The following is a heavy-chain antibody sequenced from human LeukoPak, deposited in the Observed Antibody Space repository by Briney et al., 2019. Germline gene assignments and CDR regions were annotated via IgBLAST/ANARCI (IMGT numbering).Heavy chain of an antibody. D-gene: IGHD3-22*01. V-gene: IGHV4-61*01. CDR1: GGSVRSDSYY. J-gene: IGHJ3*01. Sequence: SETLSLTCTVSGGSVRSDSYYWSWIRQPPGKGLKWTGYVYYSGSTNYNPSLKSRVTISVDTSKNQFSLKLRSVTAADTAVYYCVREAATDYYDSSGYYRQTEVFDAWGQGTMVTVSS. CDR3: VREAATDYYDSSGYYRQTEVFDA. CDR2: VYYSGST.